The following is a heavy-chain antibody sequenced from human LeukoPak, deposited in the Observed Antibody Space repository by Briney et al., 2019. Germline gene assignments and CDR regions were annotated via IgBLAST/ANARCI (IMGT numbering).Heavy chain of an antibody. CDR1: GFTVSSNY. J-gene: IGHJ4*02. D-gene: IGHD5-18*01. CDR3: AKGYSYGYPR. V-gene: IGHV3-23*01. Sequence: GGSLRLSCAASGFTVSSNYMSWVRQAPGKGLEWVSAISGSGGSTYYADSVKGRFTISRDNSKNTLYLQMNSLRAEDTAVYYCAKGYSYGYPRWGQGTLVTVSS. CDR2: ISGSGGST.